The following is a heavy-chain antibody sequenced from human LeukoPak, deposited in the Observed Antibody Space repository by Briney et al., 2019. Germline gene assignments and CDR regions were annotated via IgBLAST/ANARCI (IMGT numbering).Heavy chain of an antibody. D-gene: IGHD6-6*01. V-gene: IGHV3-23*01. J-gene: IGHJ4*02. CDR2: ISDSGGST. CDR3: VRRVPYSSSAVYFDC. Sequence: GGSLRVSCAASGFTFSSYAMSWVRQAPGKGLEWGSAISDSGGSTYYADSVKGRFTISRDNSKNTLYLQMNSLRAEDTALYYCVRRVPYSSSAVYFDCWGQGTLVTVSS. CDR1: GFTFSSYA.